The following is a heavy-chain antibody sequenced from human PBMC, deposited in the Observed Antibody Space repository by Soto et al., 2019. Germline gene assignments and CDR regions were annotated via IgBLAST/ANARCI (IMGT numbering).Heavy chain of an antibody. CDR3: ARDEGRPNSFDR. J-gene: IGHJ3*02. CDR2: INPHSGDT. CDR1: GYRFTGYY. Sequence: QVQLVQSGAELKKPGASVKVSCKASGYRFTGYYIHWVRQAPGQGLEWLGWINPHSGDTNYAQTFQGWVTMTRDTSITTACMEVRRLNADDTAVYSCARDEGRPNSFDRWGQGTLITVSS. V-gene: IGHV1-2*04.